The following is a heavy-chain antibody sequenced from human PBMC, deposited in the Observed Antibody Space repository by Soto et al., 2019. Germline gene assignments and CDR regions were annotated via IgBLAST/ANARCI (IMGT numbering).Heavy chain of an antibody. CDR2: ISESGGST. CDR3: AKDLVAAAAS. V-gene: IGHV3-23*01. Sequence: DGQLLESGGGLGQSGGSLRLSCVGSGFTFSNYAMSWVRQAPGKGLEWVSGISESGGSTHYADSVRGRFAISRDNSMNTVYLQMNSLRAEDTAVYYCAKDLVAAAASWGQGTLVTVSS. D-gene: IGHD6-13*01. CDR1: GFTFSNYA. J-gene: IGHJ5*02.